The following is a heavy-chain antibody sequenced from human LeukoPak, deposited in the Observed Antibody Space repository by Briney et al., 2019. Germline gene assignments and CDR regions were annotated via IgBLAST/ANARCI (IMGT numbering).Heavy chain of an antibody. V-gene: IGHV3-48*01. Sequence: GGSLRLSCAASGFTFRNYSMHWVRQAPGKGLEWISYITNGSDSRHYAGSVEGRFTVSRDNAKNSLYLQMNSLRAEDTAIYYCARGTLFWGQGTLVTVSS. CDR1: GFTFRNYS. CDR3: ARGTLF. CDR2: ITNGSDSR. J-gene: IGHJ4*02. D-gene: IGHD1-14*01.